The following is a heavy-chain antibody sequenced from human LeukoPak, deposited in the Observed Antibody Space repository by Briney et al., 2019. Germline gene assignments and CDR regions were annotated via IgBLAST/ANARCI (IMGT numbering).Heavy chain of an antibody. CDR1: GGSFSGYY. J-gene: IGHJ4*02. Sequence: SETLSLTCAVYGGSFSGYYWSWIRQPPGKGLEWIGEINHSGSTNYNPSLKSRVTISVDKSKHQFSLKLSSVNAADTAVYYCARLRGYSYGYFDYWGQGTLVTVSS. CDR2: INHSGST. D-gene: IGHD5-18*01. CDR3: ARLRGYSYGYFDY. V-gene: IGHV4-34*01.